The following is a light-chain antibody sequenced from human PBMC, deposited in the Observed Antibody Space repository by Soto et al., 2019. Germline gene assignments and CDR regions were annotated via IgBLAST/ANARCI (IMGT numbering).Light chain of an antibody. CDR1: TSNIGKNF. Sequence: QSVLTQPPSVSAASGQQGTISCSGSTSNIGKNFVSWYQHLPESAPKLLIYDNNKRPSGIPDRFSGSKSDTSATLDITGLQPGDEADYYCVTWDDNMHTGVVFGGGTKVTVL. CDR2: DNN. V-gene: IGLV1-51*01. J-gene: IGLJ2*01. CDR3: VTWDDNMHTGVV.